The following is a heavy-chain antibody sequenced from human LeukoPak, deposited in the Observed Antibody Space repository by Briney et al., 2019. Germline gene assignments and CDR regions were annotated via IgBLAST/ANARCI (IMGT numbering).Heavy chain of an antibody. CDR1: GGSINSDGYS. CDR3: ARDQCYYDSSGYRGCWFDP. D-gene: IGHD3-22*01. Sequence: RSETLSLTCAVSGGSINSDGYSRSWIRQPPGKGLEWIGYIYHSGSTYYNPSLKSRVTISVDRSKNQFSLKLSSVTAADTAVYYCARDQCYYDSSGYRGCWFDPWGQGTLVTVSS. CDR2: IYHSGST. J-gene: IGHJ5*02. V-gene: IGHV4-30-2*01.